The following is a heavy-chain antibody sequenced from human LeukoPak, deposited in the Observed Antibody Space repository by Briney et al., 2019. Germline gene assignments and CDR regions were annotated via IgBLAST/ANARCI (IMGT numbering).Heavy chain of an antibody. V-gene: IGHV4-59*01. CDR1: GGSISSYY. CDR3: VRGVRYYYYYYMDV. Sequence: PSETLSLTCTVSGGSISSYYWSWIRQPPGKGLEWIGYIYYSGSTNYNPSLKSRVTISVDTSKNQFSLKLSSVTAADTAVYYCVRGVRYYYYYYMDVWGKGTTVTVSS. CDR2: IYYSGST. J-gene: IGHJ6*03. D-gene: IGHD3-10*01.